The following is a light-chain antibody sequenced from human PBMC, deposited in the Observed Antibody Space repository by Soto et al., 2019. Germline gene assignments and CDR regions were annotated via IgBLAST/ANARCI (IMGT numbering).Light chain of an antibody. CDR1: QSISRSD. J-gene: IGKJ5*01. CDR2: DTF. V-gene: IGKV3D-20*02. Sequence: EIVLTQSPGTVSLSPVESATLSCMASQSISRSDLAWYQHRPGQAPRLLIYDTFNRATGIPARFSGSGSGTDFTLTINNLQPEDFAVYYCQQRSNWPITFGQGTRLEIK. CDR3: QQRSNWPIT.